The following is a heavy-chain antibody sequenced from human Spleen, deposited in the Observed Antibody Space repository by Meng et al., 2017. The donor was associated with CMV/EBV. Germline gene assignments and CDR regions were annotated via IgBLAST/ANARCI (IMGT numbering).Heavy chain of an antibody. D-gene: IGHD3-9*01. Sequence: GGSLRLSCAASGFSFSTYGMHWVRQAPGKGLEWVAFIRYDGSNKYYADSMKGRFTISRDNSKNTLYLQMNSLRAEDTAVYYCAKFLTTSPDDAFDIWGQGTMVTVSS. CDR1: GFSFSTYG. CDR2: IRYDGSNK. CDR3: AKFLTTSPDDAFDI. J-gene: IGHJ3*02. V-gene: IGHV3-30*02.